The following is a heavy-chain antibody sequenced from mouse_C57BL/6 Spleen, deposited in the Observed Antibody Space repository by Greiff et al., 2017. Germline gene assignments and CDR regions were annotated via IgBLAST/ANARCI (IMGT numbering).Heavy chain of an antibody. Sequence: VQLQQPGAELVKPGASVKLSCKASGYTFTSYWMHWVKQRPGQGLEWIGMIHPNSGSTNYNETFKSKATLPVDKSSSTAYMQLSGLTSEDSAVXYSYYINFFAYWGQGTLVTVSA. CDR1: GYTFTSYW. D-gene: IGHD2-5*01. CDR3: YYINFFAY. CDR2: IHPNSGST. J-gene: IGHJ3*01. V-gene: IGHV1-64*01.